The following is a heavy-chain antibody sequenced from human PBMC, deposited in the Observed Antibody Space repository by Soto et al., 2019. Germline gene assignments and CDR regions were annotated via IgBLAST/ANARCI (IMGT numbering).Heavy chain of an antibody. CDR2: ISSSSSTI. Sequence: LRLSCAASGFTFSSYSMNWVRQAPGKGLEWVSYISSSSSTIYYADSVKGRFTISRDNAKNSLYLQMNSLRDEDTAVYYCARVYRLYYDSSGYSGPFDYWGQGTLVTVSS. CDR1: GFTFSSYS. J-gene: IGHJ4*02. V-gene: IGHV3-48*02. D-gene: IGHD3-22*01. CDR3: ARVYRLYYDSSGYSGPFDY.